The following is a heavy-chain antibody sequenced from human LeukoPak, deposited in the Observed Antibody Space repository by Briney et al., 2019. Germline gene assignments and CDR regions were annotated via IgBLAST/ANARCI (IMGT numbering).Heavy chain of an antibody. CDR3: ARHCHCSGGSCEYYFDY. CDR2: ISAYNGNT. J-gene: IGHJ4*02. CDR1: GYTFTSYG. Sequence: ASAKVSCKASGYTFTSYGISWVRQAPGQGLEWMGWISAYNGNTNYAQKLQGRVTMTTDTSTSTAYMELSSLRSEDTAVYYCARHCHCSGGSCEYYFDYWGQGTLVTVSS. V-gene: IGHV1-18*01. D-gene: IGHD2-15*01.